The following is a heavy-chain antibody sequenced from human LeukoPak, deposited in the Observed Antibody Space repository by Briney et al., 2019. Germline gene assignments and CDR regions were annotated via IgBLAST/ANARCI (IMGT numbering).Heavy chain of an antibody. Sequence: ASVKVSCKASGYTFTGYYMHWVRQAPGQGLEWMGWINPNSGGTNYAQKFQGRVTMTRDTSISTAYMELSRLRSDDTAVYYCAGSLDFDWLVPLDYWGQGTLVTVSS. CDR2: INPNSGGT. V-gene: IGHV1-2*02. CDR3: AGSLDFDWLVPLDY. CDR1: GYTFTGYY. D-gene: IGHD3-9*01. J-gene: IGHJ4*02.